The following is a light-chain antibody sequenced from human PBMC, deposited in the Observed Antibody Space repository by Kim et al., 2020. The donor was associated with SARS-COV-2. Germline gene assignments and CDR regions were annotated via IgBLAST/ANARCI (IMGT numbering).Light chain of an antibody. CDR1: RCEFGAYND. J-gene: IGLJ1*01. V-gene: IGLV2-14*04. Sequence: GQSMTKTCTATRCEFGAYNDVSRYQLLPHKAPKLMIFDVNKGPSVLSDRFSGSKAGNTASLTISGLQAEDEADYYCISYASTRSYVFGTGTKVTAL. CDR2: DVN. CDR3: ISYASTRSYV.